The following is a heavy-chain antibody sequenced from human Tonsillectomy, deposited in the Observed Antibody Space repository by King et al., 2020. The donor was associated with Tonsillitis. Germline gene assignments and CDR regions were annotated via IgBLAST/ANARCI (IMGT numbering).Heavy chain of an antibody. D-gene: IGHD3-9*01. J-gene: IGHJ5*02. Sequence: VQLQESGPGLVKPSQTLSVTCNVSGDSISSGSHYWSWIRQPAGKGLEWIGRIYTSGSIDYNPSLESRVSMSLDTSKNQFSLKLNSWTAADTAIYHCARGGDILTGGSLFDPWGQGTLVTVSS. CDR3: ARGGDILTGGSLFDP. V-gene: IGHV4-61*02. CDR2: IYTSGSI. CDR1: GDSISSGSHY.